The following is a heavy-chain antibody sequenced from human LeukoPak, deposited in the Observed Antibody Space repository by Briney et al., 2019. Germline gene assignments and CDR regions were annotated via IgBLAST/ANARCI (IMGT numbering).Heavy chain of an antibody. D-gene: IGHD6-13*01. V-gene: IGHV3-21*01. CDR3: ARGSGGAAVIFDY. CDR2: ISSSSYI. Sequence: GGSLRLSCAASGFTFSSYSMNWVRQAPGKGLGWVSSISSSSYIYYADSVKGRFTISRDDAKNSLYLQMNSLRAEDTAVYYCARGSGGAAVIFDYWGQGTLVTVSS. CDR1: GFTFSSYS. J-gene: IGHJ4*02.